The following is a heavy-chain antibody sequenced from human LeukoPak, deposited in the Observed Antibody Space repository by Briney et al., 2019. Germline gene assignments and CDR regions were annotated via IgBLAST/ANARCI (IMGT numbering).Heavy chain of an antibody. J-gene: IGHJ4*02. CDR1: GFTFSSYS. V-gene: IGHV3-48*02. Sequence: GGSLRLSCAASGFTFSSYSMNWVRQAPGKGLEWVSHITASGTAMFYADSVKGRFTISRDNAKNSLYLQMNSLRDEDTAVYYCTSSGSYRFDYWGQGTLVTVSS. D-gene: IGHD1-26*01. CDR3: TSSGSYRFDY. CDR2: ITASGTAM.